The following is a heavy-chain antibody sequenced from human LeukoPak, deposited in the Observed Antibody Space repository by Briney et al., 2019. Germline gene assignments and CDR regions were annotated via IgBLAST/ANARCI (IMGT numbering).Heavy chain of an antibody. CDR3: AREGRVSGYDFDC. D-gene: IGHD5-12*01. CDR2: INSDGSSI. Sequence: GGSLRLSCAASGFTFSSYWMHWVRQAPGKGLVWVSRINSDGSSITYADSVKGRFTISRDNAKNTLYLQMNSLRVEDTAVYYCAREGRVSGYDFDCWGQGTLVNVSS. J-gene: IGHJ4*02. V-gene: IGHV3-74*03. CDR1: GFTFSSYW.